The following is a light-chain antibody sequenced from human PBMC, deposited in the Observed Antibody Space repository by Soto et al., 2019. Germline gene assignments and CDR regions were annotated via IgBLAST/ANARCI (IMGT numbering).Light chain of an antibody. V-gene: IGKV3-20*01. CDR3: QQYGGAPPEYP. Sequence: IVLTQSPGTLSLSPGERATLSCRASQTVSGSHLAWYQQKPGQAPRLIIYGASTRPTGIPDRFSGSGSGTDFTLTITRLKPEDFAVYYCQQYGGAPPEYPFGQGTKLEIK. CDR2: GAS. J-gene: IGKJ2*01. CDR1: QTVSGSH.